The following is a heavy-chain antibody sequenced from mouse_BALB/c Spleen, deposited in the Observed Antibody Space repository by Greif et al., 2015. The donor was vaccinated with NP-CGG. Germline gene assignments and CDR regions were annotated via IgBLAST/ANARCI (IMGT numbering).Heavy chain of an antibody. D-gene: IGHD2-3*01. CDR2: ISSGGSYT. CDR1: GFTFSSYT. Sequence: EVQVVESGGGLVKPGGSLKLSCAASGFTFSSYTMSWVRQTPEKRLGWVATISSGGSYTYYPDSVKGRFTISRDNAKNTLYLQMSSLKSEDTAMYYCTRDVDGNYLDYWGQGTTLTVSS. V-gene: IGHV5-6-4*01. CDR3: TRDVDGNYLDY. J-gene: IGHJ2*01.